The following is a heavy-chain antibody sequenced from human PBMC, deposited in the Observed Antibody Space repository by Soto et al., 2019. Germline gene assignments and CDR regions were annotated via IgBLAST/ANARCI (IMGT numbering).Heavy chain of an antibody. Sequence: EVQLLESGGGLVQPGGSLRLSCAASGFTFSSYAMSWVRQAPGKGLEWVSGISGSGGNTYYADSVKGRFTISRDNSKNTLYLQTNSLRAEDTAVDYCAKERGYNYGYDAMDVWGQGTTVTVSS. CDR2: ISGSGGNT. CDR3: AKERGYNYGYDAMDV. J-gene: IGHJ6*02. D-gene: IGHD5-18*01. V-gene: IGHV3-23*01. CDR1: GFTFSSYA.